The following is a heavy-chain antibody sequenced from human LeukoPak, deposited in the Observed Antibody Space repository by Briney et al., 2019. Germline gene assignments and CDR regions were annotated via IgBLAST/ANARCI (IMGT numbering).Heavy chain of an antibody. CDR2: ISGSGTTI. CDR3: ARPGWVLVTATFLDY. Sequence: GGSLRLSCAASGFTFSSYSMNWVRQAPGKGLEWISYISGSGTTIYYADSVKGRFTISRDNAKNSLYLQMNSLRAEDTAVYYCARPGWVLVTATFLDYWGQGALVTVSS. V-gene: IGHV3-48*04. D-gene: IGHD2-15*01. CDR1: GFTFSSYS. J-gene: IGHJ4*02.